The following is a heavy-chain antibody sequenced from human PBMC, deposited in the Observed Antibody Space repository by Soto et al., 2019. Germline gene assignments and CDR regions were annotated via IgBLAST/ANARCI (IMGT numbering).Heavy chain of an antibody. J-gene: IGHJ4*02. D-gene: IGHD3-22*01. CDR1: GYNFISHG. CDR3: TRPTYDSTAYAFDT. V-gene: IGHV1-18*01. CDR2: ISTYNGET. Sequence: QAQLVQSGPEVKKPGASVKVSCKSSGYNFISHGITWVRQAPGQGLEWMAWISTYNGETKYAENFQGRVTMTTHTSTGTAYMKLRSLRSDDTAVYYCTRPTYDSTAYAFDTGGQGTLVTVSS.